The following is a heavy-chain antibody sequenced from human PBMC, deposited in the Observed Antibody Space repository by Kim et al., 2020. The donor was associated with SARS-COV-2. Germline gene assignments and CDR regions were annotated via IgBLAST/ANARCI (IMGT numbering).Heavy chain of an antibody. CDR1: GGSITSRTYY. J-gene: IGHJ4*02. CDR3: SRHASSCYYFAY. D-gene: IGHD2-21*01. V-gene: IGHV4-39*01. CDR2: VSYSGDN. Sequence: SETLSLTCTVSGGSITSRTYYWTWLRQPPGKGLEWIGSVSYSGDNYYDQSRRTLSLDAPTNEFSLQLTTVTAAATAVYFCSRHASSCYYFAYWGQGALVT.